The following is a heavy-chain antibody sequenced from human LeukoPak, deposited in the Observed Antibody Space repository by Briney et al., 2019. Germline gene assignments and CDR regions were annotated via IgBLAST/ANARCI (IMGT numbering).Heavy chain of an antibody. V-gene: IGHV3-30*18. J-gene: IGHJ5*02. CDR3: AKAPGGKYGYWFDP. D-gene: IGHD4-23*01. Sequence: QPGRSLRLSCAASGFTFSSYGMHWVRQAPGKGLEWVAVISYDGSNKYYADSVKGRFTISRDNSKTTLYLQMNSLRAEDTAVYYCAKAPGGKYGYWFDPWGQGTLVSVSS. CDR2: ISYDGSNK. CDR1: GFTFSSYG.